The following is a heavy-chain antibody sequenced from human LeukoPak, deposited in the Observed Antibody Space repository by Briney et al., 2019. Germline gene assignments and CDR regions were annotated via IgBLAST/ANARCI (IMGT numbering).Heavy chain of an antibody. J-gene: IGHJ4*02. CDR2: VYYSGGT. D-gene: IGHD6-13*01. Sequence: SETLSLTCTVSGGSINSYYWSWIRQPPGKGLEWIGQVYYSGGTNYNPSLKSRVTISVDTSKNQFSLKLSSVTAADTAVYYCAREGRGAAAGTFDYWGQGTLVTVSS. V-gene: IGHV4-59*12. CDR1: GGSINSYY. CDR3: AREGRGAAAGTFDY.